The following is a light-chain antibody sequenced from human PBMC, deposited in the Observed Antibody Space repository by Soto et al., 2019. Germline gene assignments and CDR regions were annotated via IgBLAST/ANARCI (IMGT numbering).Light chain of an antibody. J-gene: IGLJ2*01. CDR2: DNN. CDR1: NSNIGNNY. Sequence: QSVLTQPPSVSAAPGQKVTISRSGSNSNIGNNYVSWYQQVPGTAPKLLIYDNNKRPSGIPDRFSASKSGTSATLGITGLQTGDEADYYCGAWDSSLRAVVFGGGTQLTVL. V-gene: IGLV1-51*01. CDR3: GAWDSSLRAVV.